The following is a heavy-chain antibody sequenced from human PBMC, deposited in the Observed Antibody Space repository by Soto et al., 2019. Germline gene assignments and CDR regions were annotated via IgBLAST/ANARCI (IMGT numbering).Heavy chain of an antibody. J-gene: IGHJ6*02. V-gene: IGHV4-30-2*06. CDR3: ARDYYGMDV. CDR2: TYQSGSA. CDR1: GGSISSGVYS. Sequence: PSETLYLTCTVSGGSISSGVYSWSWIRQSPGKGLEWIGYTYQSGSAYYNPSLKSRVTISVDRSKNQFSLNLTSVTAADTAVYYCARDYYGMDVWGQGTTVTVSS.